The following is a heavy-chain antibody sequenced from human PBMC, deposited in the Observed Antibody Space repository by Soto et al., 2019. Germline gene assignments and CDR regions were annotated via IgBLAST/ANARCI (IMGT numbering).Heavy chain of an antibody. V-gene: IGHV3-23*01. CDR2: ISGSGGIS. D-gene: IGHD3-3*01. CDR3: AKMDRVTIFGVVSIDY. J-gene: IGHJ4*02. CDR1: GFTFSNYA. Sequence: GGSLRLSCVVSGFTFSNYAMNWVRQAPGKGLEWVSVISGSGGISYYADSVKGRFTISRDNSKNTLYLQLNSLTAEDTAVYYCAKMDRVTIFGVVSIDYWGQGTLVTVSS.